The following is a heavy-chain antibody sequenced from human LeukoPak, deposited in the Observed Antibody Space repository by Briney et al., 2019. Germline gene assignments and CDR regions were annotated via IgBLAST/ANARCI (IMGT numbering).Heavy chain of an antibody. CDR2: IYSGGST. CDR1: GFTVSSNY. Sequence: PGGSLRLSCAASGFTVSSNYMSWVRQAPGKGLEWVSVIYSGGSTYYADSVKGRFTISRDNSKNTLYLQMNSLRAEDTVVYYCARDGSSSPGFDYWGQGTLVTVSS. CDR3: ARDGSSSPGFDY. D-gene: IGHD6-6*01. J-gene: IGHJ4*02. V-gene: IGHV3-53*01.